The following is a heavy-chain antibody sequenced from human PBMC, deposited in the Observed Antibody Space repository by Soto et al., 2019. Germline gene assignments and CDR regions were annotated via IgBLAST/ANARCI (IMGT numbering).Heavy chain of an antibody. J-gene: IGHJ2*01. CDR3: ARGASSGFEYWYFDL. CDR1: GGSFSKKA. CDR2: INTKFGAT. D-gene: IGHD5-12*01. V-gene: IGHV1-69*01. Sequence: QVQLVQSGAELKKPGSSVKVSCEASGGSFSKKAISWVRQAPGQGLEWMGGINTKFGATNYAPKFQGRITITADESTNTVYMALSSLTSEDTAVDYCARGASSGFEYWYFDLWGRGTLVSVSS.